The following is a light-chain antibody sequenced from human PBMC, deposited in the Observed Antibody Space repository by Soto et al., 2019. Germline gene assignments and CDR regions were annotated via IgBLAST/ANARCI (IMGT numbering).Light chain of an antibody. CDR3: QEYTNWPTST. V-gene: IGKV3-15*01. CDR2: DAS. CDR1: QSVSSY. J-gene: IGKJ5*01. Sequence: EIVLIQSPASLSLSPGERATLSCRASQSVSSYLAWYQQKPGQAPRLLIYDASTRATGIPARFSGGVCGTEFTLSISSLQSQDLLILYCQEYTNWPTSTFGQGTRLEIK.